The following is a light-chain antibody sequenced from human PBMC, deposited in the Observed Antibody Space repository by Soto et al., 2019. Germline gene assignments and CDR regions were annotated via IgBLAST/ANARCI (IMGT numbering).Light chain of an antibody. CDR2: GAS. V-gene: IGKV3-20*01. J-gene: IGKJ2*01. CDR3: QQFGSSIPHT. CDR1: QVIGSRY. Sequence: EIVMTQSPGTLSLSPGERATISCRASQVIGSRYLAWYHQKSGQAPRLLIYGASSRATGIPDRFSGSGSGTDFTLTISRLESEDFGVYYCQQFGSSIPHTFGQGTKLEI.